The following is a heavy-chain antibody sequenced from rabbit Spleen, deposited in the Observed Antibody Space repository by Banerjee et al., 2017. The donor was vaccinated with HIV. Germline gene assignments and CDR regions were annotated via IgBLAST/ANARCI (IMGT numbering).Heavy chain of an antibody. D-gene: IGHD1-1*01. J-gene: IGHJ4*01. CDR3: VRDLDGVIGWNFGW. V-gene: IGHV1S47*01. CDR2: IDPIFGST. CDR1: GFDFSNYG. Sequence: QEQLVESGGGLVQPGGSLKLSCKASGFDFSNYGVSWVRQAPGKGLEWIGYIDPIFGSTYYANWVNGRFTISRENTQNTVSLQMNSLTAADTATYFCVRDLDGVIGWNFGWWGPGTLVTVS.